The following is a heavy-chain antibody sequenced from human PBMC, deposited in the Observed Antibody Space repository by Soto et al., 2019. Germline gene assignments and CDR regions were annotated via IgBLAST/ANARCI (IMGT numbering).Heavy chain of an antibody. CDR3: ARAHGSGWGAFDI. Sequence: QLQLQESGSGLVKPSQTLSLTCAVSGGSISSGGYSWSWIRQPPGKGLEWIGYIYHSGSTYYNPSLKSRCTISVDRSKNQFSLKLSSVNDAATAVYYCARAHGSGWGAFDIWGQGTMVTVSS. CDR2: IYHSGST. D-gene: IGHD3-10*01. CDR1: GGSISSGGYS. V-gene: IGHV4-30-2*01. J-gene: IGHJ3*02.